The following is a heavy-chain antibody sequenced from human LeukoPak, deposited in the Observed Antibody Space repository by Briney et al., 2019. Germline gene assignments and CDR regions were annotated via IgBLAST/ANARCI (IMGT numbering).Heavy chain of an antibody. Sequence: SETLSLTCTVSGGSISSTNYYWGCIRQPPGKGLEWIGSFYYSGSTYYNPSLKSRVTISVDRSTNQFYLRMSSVTAADTAVYYCARLNYDSGGYYGVPNWSDPWGPGTLVTVSS. CDR2: FYYSGST. CDR3: ARLNYDSGGYYGVPNWSDP. D-gene: IGHD3-22*01. J-gene: IGHJ5*02. V-gene: IGHV4-39*01. CDR1: GGSISSTNYY.